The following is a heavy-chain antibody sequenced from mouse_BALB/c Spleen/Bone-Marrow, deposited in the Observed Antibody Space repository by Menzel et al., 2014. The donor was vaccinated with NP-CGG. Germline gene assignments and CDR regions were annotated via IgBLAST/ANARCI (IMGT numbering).Heavy chain of an antibody. V-gene: IGHV2-9-2*01. Sequence: VQLQQSGPGLVAPSQSLSITCTVSGFSLTSYDMNWVRQPPGKGLEWLGVIWTGGGTDYNSAFMSRLSISKDNSKSQVFLKMNSLQTDDTATYYCVRGKNLYGTPLAYWGQGTLVTVSA. CDR2: IWTGGGT. J-gene: IGHJ3*01. D-gene: IGHD1-1*01. CDR3: VRGKNLYGTPLAY. CDR1: GFSLTSYD.